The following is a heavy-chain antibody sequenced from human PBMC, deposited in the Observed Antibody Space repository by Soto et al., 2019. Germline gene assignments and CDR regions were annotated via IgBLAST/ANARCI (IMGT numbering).Heavy chain of an antibody. V-gene: IGHV3-30-3*01. CDR3: ARDSSSSHRDYYYGMDV. Sequence: PGGSLRLSCAASGFTFSSYAMHWVRQAPGKGLEWVAVISYDGSNKYYADSVKGRFTISRDNSKNTLYLQMNSLRAEDTAVYYCARDSSSSHRDYYYGMDVWVQGTTVTVSS. D-gene: IGHD6-13*01. CDR1: GFTFSSYA. CDR2: ISYDGSNK. J-gene: IGHJ6*02.